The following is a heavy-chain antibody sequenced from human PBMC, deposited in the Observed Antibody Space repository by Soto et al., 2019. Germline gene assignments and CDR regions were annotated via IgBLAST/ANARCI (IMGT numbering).Heavy chain of an antibody. CDR1: GFTFSMFA. Sequence: PGGSLRLSCVGSGFTFSMFAMSWVRQAPGKGLEWISSISGSGGSTYYADSVKGRFTVSRDNSKTTVFLQMNSLRTEDTAVYFCATQRHFWSGTAGFDPWGQGSPVTVSS. J-gene: IGHJ5*02. D-gene: IGHD3-3*02. V-gene: IGHV3-23*01. CDR3: ATQRHFWSGTAGFDP. CDR2: ISGSGGST.